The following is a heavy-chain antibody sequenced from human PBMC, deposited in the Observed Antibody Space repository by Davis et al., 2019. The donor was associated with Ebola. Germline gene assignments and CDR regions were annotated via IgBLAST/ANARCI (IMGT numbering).Heavy chain of an antibody. CDR2: ISAYNGNT. D-gene: IGHD2-21*01. V-gene: IGHV1-18*04. J-gene: IGHJ4*02. CDR3: ARGRGHYEYSGGDY. CDR1: GYTFTGYY. Sequence: ASVKVSCKASGYTFTGYYMHWVRQAPGQGLEWMGWISAYNGNTNYAQKLQGRVTMTTDTSTSTAYMELSSLRSEDTAVYYCARGRGHYEYSGGDYWGQGTLVTVSS.